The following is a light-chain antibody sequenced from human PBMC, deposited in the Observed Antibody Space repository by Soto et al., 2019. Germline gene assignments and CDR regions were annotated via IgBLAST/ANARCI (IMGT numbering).Light chain of an antibody. Sequence: QSVLTQPPSASGTPGQRVTISCSGSSSNIGSNPVNWYQQLPGTAPKLLIFSNNQRPSGVPDRFSGSKSGTSASLAISGLQSEYEADYYCAAWDDSLNGRVFGGGTKLTVL. V-gene: IGLV1-44*01. CDR2: SNN. CDR3: AAWDDSLNGRV. CDR1: SSNIGSNP. J-gene: IGLJ2*01.